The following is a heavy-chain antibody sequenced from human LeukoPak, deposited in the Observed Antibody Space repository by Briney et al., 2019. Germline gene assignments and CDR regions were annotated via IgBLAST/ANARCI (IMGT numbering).Heavy chain of an antibody. CDR1: GFTFSSYA. J-gene: IGHJ4*02. Sequence: HPGGSLRLSCAASGFTFSSYAMSWVRQAPGKGLEWVSAISGSGGSTYYADSVKGRFTISRDNAKNSLYLQMNSLRAEDTAVYYCARDLYGSGSYPYFDYWGQGTLVTVSS. CDR3: ARDLYGSGSYPYFDY. CDR2: ISGSGGST. D-gene: IGHD3-10*01. V-gene: IGHV3-23*01.